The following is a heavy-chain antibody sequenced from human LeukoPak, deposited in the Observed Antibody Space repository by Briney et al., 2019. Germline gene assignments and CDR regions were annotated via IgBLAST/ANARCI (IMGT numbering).Heavy chain of an antibody. D-gene: IGHD3-10*01. CDR3: ARDKKSGESSEIDY. V-gene: IGHV3-74*03. Sequence: GGSLRLSCAASGFTFSSYTMSWVRQAPGKGLEWVSRINRDGSTTKYADSVKGRFTVSRDNAKNTLNLQMNSLRAEDTAVYYCARDKKSGESSEIDYWGQGTLVTVSS. CDR1: GFTFSSYT. CDR2: INRDGSTT. J-gene: IGHJ4*02.